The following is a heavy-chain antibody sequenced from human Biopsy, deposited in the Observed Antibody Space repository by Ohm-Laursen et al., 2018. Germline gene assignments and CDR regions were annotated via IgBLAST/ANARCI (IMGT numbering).Heavy chain of an antibody. CDR2: IIPILGTV. CDR1: GDTFTTSA. Sequence: ASVKVSCNSSGDTFTTSAISWVRQVPGQGLDWMGRIIPILGTVDYGQNFQGRVTIRADTSTTFLELTSLRYDDTAVYYCASGDIGGIGLDVWGLGTTVTVSS. J-gene: IGHJ6*02. D-gene: IGHD3-10*01. V-gene: IGHV1-69*04. CDR3: ASGDIGGIGLDV.